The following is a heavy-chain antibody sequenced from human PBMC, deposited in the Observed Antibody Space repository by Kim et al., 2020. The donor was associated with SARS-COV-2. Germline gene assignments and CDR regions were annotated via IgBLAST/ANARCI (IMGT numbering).Heavy chain of an antibody. Sequence: AESVKGRITISRDNAKNTLYLQMNGLRAEDTAVYYCAILTVRHGGNSGGDYWGQGTLVTVSS. D-gene: IGHD4-17*01. CDR3: AILTVRHGGNSGGDY. V-gene: IGHV3-74*01. J-gene: IGHJ4*02.